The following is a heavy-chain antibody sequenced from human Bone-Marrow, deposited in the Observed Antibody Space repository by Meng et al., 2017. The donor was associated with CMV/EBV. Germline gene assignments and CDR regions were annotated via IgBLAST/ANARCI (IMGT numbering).Heavy chain of an antibody. CDR3: ARYLWGADGSGHNYYYYGMDV. V-gene: IGHV1-46*01. D-gene: IGHD3-10*01. CDR1: GYTFTSYY. J-gene: IGHJ6*02. Sequence: ASVKGSCKASGYTFTSYYMHWVRQAPGQGLEWMGIINPSGGSTSYAQKFQGRVTMTRDTSTSTVYMELSSLRSEDTAVYYCARYLWGADGSGHNYYYYGMDVWGQGTTVTVSS. CDR2: INPSGGST.